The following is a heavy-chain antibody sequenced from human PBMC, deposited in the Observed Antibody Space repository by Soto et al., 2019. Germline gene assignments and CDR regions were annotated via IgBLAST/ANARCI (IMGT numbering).Heavy chain of an antibody. CDR1: GDTFSSSA. CDR3: ARDKGRQQLGGNYYYITDI. Sequence: QVQLVQSGAEVKKPGSSVKVSCKASGDTFSSSAFSWVRQAPGQGLEWMGGIIPLFRTPDYGQRFQGRVTITADESAGTVYMELRGLRSEDTAVYFCARDKGRQQLGGNYYYITDIWGQGTAVIVSS. V-gene: IGHV1-69*12. J-gene: IGHJ6*02. CDR2: IIPLFRTP. D-gene: IGHD3-3*02.